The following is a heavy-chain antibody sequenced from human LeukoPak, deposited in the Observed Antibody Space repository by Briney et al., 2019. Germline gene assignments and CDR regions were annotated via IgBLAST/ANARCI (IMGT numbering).Heavy chain of an antibody. J-gene: IGHJ4*02. Sequence: PGGSLRLSCVVSGLTFCDYAMSWVRQAPGKGPEWVSAISGGGHSTYYADSVKGRFTISRDNAKNTLYLQMNSLRAEDTALYYCAKLPPRDFCSRSSCRDYWGRGTQVTVSS. V-gene: IGHV3-23*01. CDR1: GLTFCDYA. D-gene: IGHD2-2*01. CDR2: ISGGGHST. CDR3: AKLPPRDFCSRSSCRDY.